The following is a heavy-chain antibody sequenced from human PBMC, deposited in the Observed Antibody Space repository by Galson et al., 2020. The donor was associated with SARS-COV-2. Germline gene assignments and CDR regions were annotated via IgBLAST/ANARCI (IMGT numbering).Heavy chain of an antibody. CDR3: ARATNWGAFDI. CDR1: GGSISSGGYY. CDR2: IYYSGST. J-gene: IGHJ3*02. Sequence: SEPLYLTCTVSGGSISSGGYYWSWIRQHPGKGLEWIGYIYYSGSTYYNPSLKSRVTISVDTSKTQFSLKLSSVTAADTAVYYCARATNWGAFDIWGQGTMVTVSS. D-gene: IGHD7-27*01. V-gene: IGHV4-31*03.